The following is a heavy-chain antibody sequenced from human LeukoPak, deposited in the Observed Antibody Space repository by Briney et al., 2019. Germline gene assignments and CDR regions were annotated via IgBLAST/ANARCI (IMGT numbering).Heavy chain of an antibody. CDR3: ARDSGGSLDY. CDR1: GFTFSSYW. Sequence: GGSLRLSCVASGFTFSSYWMAWVRRAPGPGLEWVANVKQDESEKHYIDSVKGRFTISRDNAKNSVYLQMNSLRAEDTAVYYCARDSGGSLDYWGQGTLVSVSS. V-gene: IGHV3-7*03. CDR2: VKQDESEK. D-gene: IGHD2-15*01. J-gene: IGHJ4*02.